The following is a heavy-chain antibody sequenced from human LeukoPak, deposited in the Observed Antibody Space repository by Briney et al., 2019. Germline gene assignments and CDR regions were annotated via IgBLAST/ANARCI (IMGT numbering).Heavy chain of an antibody. CDR2: ISYDGSNE. CDR1: GFTFSSYG. D-gene: IGHD1-26*01. Sequence: GGSLRLSCAASGFTFSSYGMHWVRQAPGKGLERVAIISYDGSNEYYADSVKGRFTISRDNSKNTLYRQMNRQRAEDTAVYYCAKDRRHREVDYWGQGTLVTVSS. V-gene: IGHV3-30*18. CDR3: AKDRRHREVDY. J-gene: IGHJ4*02.